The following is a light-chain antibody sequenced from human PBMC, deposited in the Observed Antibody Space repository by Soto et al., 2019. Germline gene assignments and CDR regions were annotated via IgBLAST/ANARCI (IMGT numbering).Light chain of an antibody. J-gene: IGKJ5*01. CDR3: QHYFNWPYT. CDR1: QSISSY. Sequence: DIQMTQSPSSLSASVGDRVTITCRASQSISSYLNWYQQRPGKAPKLLIYAASSLQSGVPSRFSGSGSGTDFTLTISNLQSEDFALYYCQHYFNWPYTFGQGTRLEIK. CDR2: AAS. V-gene: IGKV1-39*01.